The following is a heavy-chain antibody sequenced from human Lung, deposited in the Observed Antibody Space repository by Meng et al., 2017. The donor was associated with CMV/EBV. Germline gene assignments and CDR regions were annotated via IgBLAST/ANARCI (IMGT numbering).Heavy chain of an antibody. Sequence: XVKVSCKASGYTFTAHYFHWVRQAPGQGLEWMGWIHPHRGDTNYAQQFQGRVTLTRDTSINTGYMELTRLTSDDTAVYYCARDNNWGPDYWGQGKQVTCSS. CDR1: GYTFTAHY. V-gene: IGHV1-2*02. J-gene: IGHJ4*02. CDR2: IHPHRGDT. CDR3: ARDNNWGPDY. D-gene: IGHD7-27*01.